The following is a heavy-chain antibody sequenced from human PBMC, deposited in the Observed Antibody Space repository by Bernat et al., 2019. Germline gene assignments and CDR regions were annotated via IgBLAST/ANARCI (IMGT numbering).Heavy chain of an antibody. CDR1: GGSISSSSYY. Sequence: QLQLQESGPGLVKPSETLSLSCTVSGGSISSSSYYWGWIRQPPGKGLEWIGSIYYSGRTYYNPSLKSRVTISVDTSKNQFALKLSSVTATDTAVYYCARQGRRIAAIDYWGQGTLVTVSS. J-gene: IGHJ4*02. V-gene: IGHV4-39*01. D-gene: IGHD6-6*01. CDR3: ARQGRRIAAIDY. CDR2: IYYSGRT.